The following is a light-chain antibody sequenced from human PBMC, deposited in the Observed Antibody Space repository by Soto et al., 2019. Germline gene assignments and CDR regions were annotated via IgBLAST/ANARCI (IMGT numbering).Light chain of an antibody. Sequence: DIQMTQSPSSLSASVGDRVTITCRASQSISSYLNWYQHKPGKAPKLLIYAASSLQTGVPSRFSGSRSGTDFALTICSLQRDDFATYYCQQTDSFPRTFGQGTKVEMK. CDR2: AAS. CDR3: QQTDSFPRT. CDR1: QSISSY. J-gene: IGKJ1*01. V-gene: IGKV1-39*01.